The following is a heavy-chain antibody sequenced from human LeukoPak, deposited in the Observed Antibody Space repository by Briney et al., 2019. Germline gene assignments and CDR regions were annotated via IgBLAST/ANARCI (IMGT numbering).Heavy chain of an antibody. V-gene: IGHV1-69*01. Sequence: SVKVSCKASGGTFSSYAISWVRRAPGQGLEWMGGIIPIFGTANYAQKFQGRVTITADESTSTAYMELSSLRSEDTAVYYCARHIHCGGDCYSGYFDYWGQGTLVTVSS. CDR2: IIPIFGTA. J-gene: IGHJ4*02. CDR3: ARHIHCGGDCYSGYFDY. D-gene: IGHD2-21*02. CDR1: GGTFSSYA.